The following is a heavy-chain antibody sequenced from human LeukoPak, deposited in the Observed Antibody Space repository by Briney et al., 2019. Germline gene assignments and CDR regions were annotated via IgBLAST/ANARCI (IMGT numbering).Heavy chain of an antibody. V-gene: IGHV4-39*01. CDR2: IYFSGST. CDR1: GGSISSNNYY. D-gene: IGHD5-18*01. Sequence: SETLSLTCTVSGGSISSNNYYWGWIRQPPGKGLEWIGSIYFSGSTYYNPSLKSRVTISVDTSKNQFSLRLSSVTAADTAVYYCRGYSNGFRFDYWGQGTLVTVSS. CDR3: RGYSNGFRFDY. J-gene: IGHJ4*02.